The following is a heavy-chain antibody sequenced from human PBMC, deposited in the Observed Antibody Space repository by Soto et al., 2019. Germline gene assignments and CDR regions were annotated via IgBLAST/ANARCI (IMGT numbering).Heavy chain of an antibody. Sequence: QVQLVQSGAEVKKPGASVRASCKASGYTFTSHYMHWVRQAPGQGPEWMGVSNPSGGSTTYAQKFQGRVTMTRDTSTSTVYMELSSLRSEDTAVYYCTRDYVGSNAFDIWGQGTMVTVSS. D-gene: IGHD3-16*01. V-gene: IGHV1-46*03. J-gene: IGHJ3*02. CDR3: TRDYVGSNAFDI. CDR2: SNPSGGST. CDR1: GYTFTSHY.